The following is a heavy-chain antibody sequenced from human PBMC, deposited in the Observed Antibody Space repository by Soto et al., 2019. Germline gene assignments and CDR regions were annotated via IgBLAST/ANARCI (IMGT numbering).Heavy chain of an antibody. J-gene: IGHJ4*02. Sequence: SETLSLTCTVSGGSISSYYWSWIRQPPGKGLEWIGYIYYSGSTNYNPSLKSRVTISVDTSKNQFSLKLSSVTAADTAVYYCARGTTVPTLFDYWGQGTLVTVSS. CDR1: GGSISSYY. CDR2: IYYSGST. D-gene: IGHD4-17*01. CDR3: ARGTTVPTLFDY. V-gene: IGHV4-59*08.